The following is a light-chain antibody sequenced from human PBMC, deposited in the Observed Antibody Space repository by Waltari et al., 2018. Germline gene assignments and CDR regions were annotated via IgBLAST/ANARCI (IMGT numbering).Light chain of an antibody. Sequence: QSALTQPRSVSGSPGQSVTISCTGTSSDVGGYNYVSWYQQHPGNAPKLIIYDVTKRPSGVPDRFSGSKSVNTASLTISGLQAEDEADYYCCSYGGSYSFVVFGGGTKLTVL. CDR2: DVT. CDR1: SSDVGGYNY. V-gene: IGLV2-11*01. CDR3: CSYGGSYSFVV. J-gene: IGLJ2*01.